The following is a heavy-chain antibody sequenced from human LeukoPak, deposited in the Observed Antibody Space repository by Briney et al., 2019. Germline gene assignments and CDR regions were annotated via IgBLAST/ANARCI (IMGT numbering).Heavy chain of an antibody. Sequence: ASVKVSCKASGGTFSSYAISWVRQAPGQGLEWMGWMNPNSGNTGYAQKFQGRVTITRNTSISTAYMELSSLRSEDTAVYYCAKLNDYYGSNDAFDIWGQGTMVTVSS. D-gene: IGHD3-10*01. CDR3: AKLNDYYGSNDAFDI. CDR1: GGTFSSYA. V-gene: IGHV1-8*03. J-gene: IGHJ3*02. CDR2: MNPNSGNT.